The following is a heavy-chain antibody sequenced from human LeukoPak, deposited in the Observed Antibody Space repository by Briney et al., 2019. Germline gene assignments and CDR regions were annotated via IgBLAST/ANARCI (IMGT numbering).Heavy chain of an antibody. CDR1: GYSFSNYW. CDR3: ARRRFCTGGSCYPQYYYDY. CDR2: IYPDDSDT. J-gene: IGHJ4*02. Sequence: GESLKISCKGSGYSFSNYWIGWVRQMPGKGLEWMGIIYPDDSDTRYSPSFQGQVTISADKSISTAYLQWSSLKASDTAMYYCARRRFCTGGSCYPQYYYDYWGQGTLVTVPS. V-gene: IGHV5-51*01. D-gene: IGHD2-15*01.